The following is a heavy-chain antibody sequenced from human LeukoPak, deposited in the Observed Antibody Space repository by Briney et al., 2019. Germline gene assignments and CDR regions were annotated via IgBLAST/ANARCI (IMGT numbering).Heavy chain of an antibody. CDR3: ARDRAYDGFDP. D-gene: IGHD3-3*01. CDR1: GGSISSYY. Sequence: GSLRLSCTVSGGSISSYYWRWIRQPAGKGLEWIGRIYTSGSTNYNPSLKSRVTMSVDTSKNQFSLKLSSVTAADTAVYYCARDRAYDGFDPWGQGTLVTVSS. V-gene: IGHV4-4*07. CDR2: IYTSGST. J-gene: IGHJ5*02.